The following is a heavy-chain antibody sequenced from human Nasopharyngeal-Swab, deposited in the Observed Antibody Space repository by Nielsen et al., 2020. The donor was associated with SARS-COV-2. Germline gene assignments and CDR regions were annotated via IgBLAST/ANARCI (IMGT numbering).Heavy chain of an antibody. CDR3: ARPNTPEDIVVVPAAIAFDI. CDR2: IYYSGST. D-gene: IGHD2-2*01. Sequence: WIRQPQGKGLEWIGSIYYSGSTYYNPSLKSRVTISVDTSKNQFSLKLSSVTAADTAVYYCARPNTPEDIVVVPAAIAFDIWGQGTMVTVSS. J-gene: IGHJ3*02. V-gene: IGHV4-39*01.